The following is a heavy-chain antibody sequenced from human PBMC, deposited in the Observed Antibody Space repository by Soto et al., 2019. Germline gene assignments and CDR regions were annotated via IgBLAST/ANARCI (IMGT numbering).Heavy chain of an antibody. CDR3: ARDEGYPDSPFDP. Sequence: GGSLRLSCAASGLTFSSYSMNWVRQAPGKGLEWVSYISSSSTIYYADSVKGRFTISRDNAKNSLYLQMNSLRDEDTAVYYCARDEGYPDSPFDPWGQGTRVTVSS. J-gene: IGHJ5*02. V-gene: IGHV3-48*02. CDR1: GLTFSSYS. CDR2: ISSSSTI. D-gene: IGHD5-12*01.